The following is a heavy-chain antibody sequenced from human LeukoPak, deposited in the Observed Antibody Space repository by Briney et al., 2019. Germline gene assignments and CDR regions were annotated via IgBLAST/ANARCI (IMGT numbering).Heavy chain of an antibody. Sequence: SVKVSCKASGTTFRSYAINWVRQAPGQGLEWMGAIIPSFGTVKYAQKFQGRVTMTADESTSTAYMDLNYLRSDDTAVYFCARATSANEYSYGFHFDYWGRGTLVTVSS. CDR3: ARATSANEYSYGFHFDY. CDR1: GTTFRSYA. V-gene: IGHV1-69*01. CDR2: IIPSFGTV. D-gene: IGHD5-18*01. J-gene: IGHJ4*02.